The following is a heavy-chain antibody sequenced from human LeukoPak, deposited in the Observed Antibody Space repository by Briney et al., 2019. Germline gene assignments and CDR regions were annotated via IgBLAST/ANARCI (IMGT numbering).Heavy chain of an antibody. CDR3: ARQGYSDFSSRPFDY. Sequence: PSETLSLTCTVSGGSISSSNYYWAWIRQPPGKGLEWIGSIYYSGSTYYNPSLKSRVTISVDTSKNQFSLRLNSVNAADTAVFYCARQGYSDFSSRPFDYWGQGTLVTVSS. CDR1: GGSISSSNYY. V-gene: IGHV4-39*01. CDR2: IYYSGST. J-gene: IGHJ4*02. D-gene: IGHD1-26*01.